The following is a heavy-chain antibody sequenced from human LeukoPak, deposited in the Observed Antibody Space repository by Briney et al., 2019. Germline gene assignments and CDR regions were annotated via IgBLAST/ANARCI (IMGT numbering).Heavy chain of an antibody. CDR3: ARRRGCSGGSCYSHWFDP. D-gene: IGHD2-15*01. CDR2: IYYSGST. CDR1: GGSISSSSYY. V-gene: IGHV4-39*07. Sequence: PSETLSLTCTVSGGSISSSSYYWGWIRQPPGKGLEWIGSIYYSGSTYYNPSLKSRVTISVDTSKNQFSLKLSSVTAADTAVYYCARRRGCSGGSCYSHWFDPWGQGTLVTVSS. J-gene: IGHJ5*02.